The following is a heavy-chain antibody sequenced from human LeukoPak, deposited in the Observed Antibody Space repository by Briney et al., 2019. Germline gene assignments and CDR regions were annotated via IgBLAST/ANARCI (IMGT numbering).Heavy chain of an antibody. D-gene: IGHD3-22*01. J-gene: IGHJ3*02. V-gene: IGHV1-18*01. CDR1: GYTFTSYG. CDR2: ISAYNGNT. CDR3: ARGDYYDSSGIQGDAFDI. Sequence: ASVKASCKASGYTFTSYGISWVRQAPGQGLEWMGWISAYNGNTNYAQKLQGRVTMTTDTSTSTAYMELRSLRSDDTAVYYCARGDYYDSSGIQGDAFDIWGQGTMVTVSS.